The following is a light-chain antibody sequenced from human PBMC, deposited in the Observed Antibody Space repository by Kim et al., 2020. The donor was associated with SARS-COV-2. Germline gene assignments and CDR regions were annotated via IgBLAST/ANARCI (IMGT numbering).Light chain of an antibody. CDR3: QQYNSYSQS. CDR1: QSVSRS. CDR2: DAS. V-gene: IGKV1-5*01. J-gene: IGKJ2*01. Sequence: GDRVTFTCRASQSVSRSLXWYQQKPGKAPKLLISDASDLKSGVPSRFSGSGSGTQFTLTISSLQPDDFATYFCQQYNSYSQSFG.